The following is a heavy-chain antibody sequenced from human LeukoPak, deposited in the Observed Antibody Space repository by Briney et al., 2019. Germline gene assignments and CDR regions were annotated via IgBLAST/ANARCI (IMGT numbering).Heavy chain of an antibody. CDR2: ISSSGSTI. CDR1: GFTFSDYY. J-gene: IGHJ5*02. D-gene: IGHD2-2*01. CDR3: VRVRDVVVGAAAITRDNWFDP. V-gene: IGHV3-11*04. Sequence: GGSLRLSCAASGFTFSDYYMSWIRQAPGKGLEWVSYISSSGSTIYYSDSVKGRFTISRDNAKNSLYLQMNSLRAEDTAVYYCVRVRDVVVGAAAITRDNWFDPGAREPWSPSPQ.